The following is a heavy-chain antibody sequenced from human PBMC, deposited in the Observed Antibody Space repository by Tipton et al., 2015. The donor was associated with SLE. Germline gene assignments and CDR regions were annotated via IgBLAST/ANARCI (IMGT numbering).Heavy chain of an antibody. Sequence: SLRLSCAVSGGSISSSNWWSWVRQPPGKGLEWIGEIYHSGTTNYNPSLKSRVTISVDKSKNQFSLKLSSVTAADTAVYYCARDSPSSYFDYWGQGTLVTVSS. V-gene: IGHV4-4*02. CDR1: GGSISSSNW. CDR2: IYHSGTT. J-gene: IGHJ4*02. CDR3: ARDSPSSYFDY.